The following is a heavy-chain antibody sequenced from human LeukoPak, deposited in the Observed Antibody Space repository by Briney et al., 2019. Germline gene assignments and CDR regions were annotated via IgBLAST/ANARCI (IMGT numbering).Heavy chain of an antibody. CDR1: GYTFTGYY. CDR2: INPNSGGT. J-gene: IGHJ4*02. D-gene: IGHD1-26*01. Sequence: ASVKVSCKASGYTFTGYYFHWVRQAPGQGLEWMGWINPNSGGTNYAQKFQGRVTMTRDTSINTAYMELSRLRFEDTAVYCCASYSGSYNYWGQGTLVTVAS. V-gene: IGHV1-2*02. CDR3: ASYSGSYNY.